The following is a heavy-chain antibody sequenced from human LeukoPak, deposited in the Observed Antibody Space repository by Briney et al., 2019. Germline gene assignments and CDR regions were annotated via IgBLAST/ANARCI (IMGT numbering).Heavy chain of an antibody. CDR2: INWNGGST. CDR1: GFTFDDYG. D-gene: IGHD2-15*01. CDR3: ARDPETYCSGGSCPYYFDY. Sequence: GGSLRLSCAASGFTFDDYGMSWVRQAPGKGLEWVSGINWNGGSTGYADSVKGRFTISRDNDKNSLHLQMNSLRVEDTAVYYCARDPETYCSGGSCPYYFDYWGQGTLVTVSS. V-gene: IGHV3-20*04. J-gene: IGHJ4*02.